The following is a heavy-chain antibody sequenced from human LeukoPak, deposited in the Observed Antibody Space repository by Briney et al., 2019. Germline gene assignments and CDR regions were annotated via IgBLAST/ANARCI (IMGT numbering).Heavy chain of an antibody. Sequence: PSETLSLTCAVYGGSFSGYYWSWIRQPPGKGLEWIGEINHSGSTNYNPSLKGRVTISVDTSKNQFSLKLSSVTAADTAVYYCARRGLAVAAHWGQGTPVTVSS. CDR3: ARRGLAVAAH. D-gene: IGHD6-19*01. V-gene: IGHV4-34*01. J-gene: IGHJ4*02. CDR2: INHSGST. CDR1: GGSFSGYY.